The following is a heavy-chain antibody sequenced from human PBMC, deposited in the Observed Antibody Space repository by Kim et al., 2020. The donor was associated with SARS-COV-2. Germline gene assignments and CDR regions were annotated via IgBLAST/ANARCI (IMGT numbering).Heavy chain of an antibody. J-gene: IGHJ4*01. CDR1: GGSISSNNYC. CDR3: ARRGRAAASLYYFYY. D-gene: IGHD2-15*01. V-gene: IGHV4-39*02. CDR2: FYCRETT. Sequence: SETLSLTCTVSGGSISSNNYCWCGLRHPPGEGLGRIGIFYCRETTYYHSPLKRRITIFVDTSKKLFSLLPTSMPAAETAVYYCARRGRAAASLYYFYY.